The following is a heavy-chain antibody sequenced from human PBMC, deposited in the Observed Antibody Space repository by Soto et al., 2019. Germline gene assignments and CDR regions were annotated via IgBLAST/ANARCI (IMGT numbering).Heavy chain of an antibody. CDR1: GYSFSSYG. V-gene: IGHV1-46*01. CDR3: ARRAGEVVVITSADYCFDY. J-gene: IGHJ4*02. Sequence: ASVKVSCKTSGYSFSSYGITWVRQAPGQGLEWMGRINPSADSTSYAQRFQGRVTMTRDTSTSPVYMELSSLRSEDTAVYYCARRAGEVVVITSADYCFDYWGQGTLVTVSS. D-gene: IGHD3-22*01. CDR2: INPSADST.